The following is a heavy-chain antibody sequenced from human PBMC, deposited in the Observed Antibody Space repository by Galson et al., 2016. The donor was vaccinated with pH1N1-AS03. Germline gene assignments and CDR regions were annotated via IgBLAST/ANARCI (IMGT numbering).Heavy chain of an antibody. CDR2: ISPILHKP. J-gene: IGHJ5*02. CDR3: ARGDGWFDP. Sequence: VSCKASGGTFSRYTISWVRQAPGQGLEWMGRISPILHKPHYAQKFQGRVTITADRSTTTAYLELSSLTSHDTAVYFCARGDGWFDPWGQGTLVTVSS. CDR1: GGTFSRYT. V-gene: IGHV1-69*02.